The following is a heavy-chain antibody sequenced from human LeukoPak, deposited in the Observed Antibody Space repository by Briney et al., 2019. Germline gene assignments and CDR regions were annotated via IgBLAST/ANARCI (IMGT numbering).Heavy chain of an antibody. Sequence: ASVKVSCKAFGYTFTSYDINWVRQATGQGLEWMGWMNPNSGNTGYAQKFQGRVTMTRNTSISTAYMELSSLRSEDTAVYYCARGLSAAAGTYYDYVWGSYRNNPYYFDYWGQGTLVTVSS. CDR1: GYTFTSYD. CDR2: MNPNSGNT. V-gene: IGHV1-8*01. D-gene: IGHD3-16*02. CDR3: ARGLSAAAGTYYDYVWGSYRNNPYYFDY. J-gene: IGHJ4*02.